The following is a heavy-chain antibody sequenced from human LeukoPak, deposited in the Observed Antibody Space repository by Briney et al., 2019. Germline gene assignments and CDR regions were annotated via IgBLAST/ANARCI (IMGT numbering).Heavy chain of an antibody. J-gene: IGHJ6*03. CDR3: ARDRFDDSSGYYYHYYYYMDV. Sequence: SETLSLTCTVSGGSILSSGYYWGWIRQPPGKRLEWIGSIYYSGSTHYNPSLKSRVTISVDTSKNQFSLKLSSVTAADTAVYYCARDRFDDSSGYYYHYYYYMDVWGKGTTVTVSS. V-gene: IGHV4-39*07. CDR1: GGSILSSGYY. D-gene: IGHD3-22*01. CDR2: IYYSGST.